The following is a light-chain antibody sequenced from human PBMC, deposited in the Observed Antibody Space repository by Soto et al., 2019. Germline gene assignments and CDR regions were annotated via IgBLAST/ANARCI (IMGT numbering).Light chain of an antibody. CDR3: LQSYSTPYT. CDR2: AAS. J-gene: IGKJ2*01. V-gene: IGKV1-39*01. Sequence: DIQMTQSPSSLYASVGDRVTITCRASQSISSYLNWYQQKPGKAPKLLIFAASSLQSGLPSRFSGSGSGTDFTLTMSSRQPEDFATYNCLQSYSTPYTCGQGTKLESK. CDR1: QSISSY.